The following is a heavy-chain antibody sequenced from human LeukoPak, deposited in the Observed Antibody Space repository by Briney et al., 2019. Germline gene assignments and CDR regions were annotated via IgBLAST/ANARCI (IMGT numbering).Heavy chain of an antibody. J-gene: IGHJ4*02. D-gene: IGHD3-9*01. Sequence: GGSLRLSCAASGFTFTNVWMSWVRQAPGKGLGWVGRIKAKTEGGTTDYAVPVKGRFTISRDDSRNTLYLQMNSLKTEDTAVYYCASHSSYWLLGYWGQGALVTVSS. CDR3: ASHSSYWLLGY. CDR2: IKAKTEGGTT. CDR1: GFTFTNVW. V-gene: IGHV3-15*01.